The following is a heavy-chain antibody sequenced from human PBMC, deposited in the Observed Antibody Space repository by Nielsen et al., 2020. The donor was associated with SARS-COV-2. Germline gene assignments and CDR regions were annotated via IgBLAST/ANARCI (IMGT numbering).Heavy chain of an antibody. D-gene: IGHD3-10*01. CDR3: AKLADYYGSGIDY. V-gene: IGHV3-9*01. J-gene: IGHJ4*02. Sequence: SLKISCAASGFTFSSYWMHWVRQAPGKGLEWVSGISWNSGSIGYADSVKGRFTISRDNAKNSLYLQMNSLRAEDTALYYCAKLADYYGSGIDYWGQGTLVTVSS. CDR2: ISWNSGSI. CDR1: GFTFSSYW.